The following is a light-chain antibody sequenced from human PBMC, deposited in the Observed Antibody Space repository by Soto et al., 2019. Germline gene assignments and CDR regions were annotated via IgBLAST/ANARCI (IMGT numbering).Light chain of an antibody. CDR2: GNS. CDR3: QSYDGSLSGYV. CDR1: SSNIVAGYD. V-gene: IGLV1-40*01. J-gene: IGLJ1*01. Sequence: QSVLTQPPSVSEAPGPRVTISCTGSSSNIVAGYDVHWYQQLPGTAPKLLIYGNSNRPSGVPDRFSGSKSGTSGSLAITGLQAEDEADYFCQSYDGSLSGYVFGTGTKLTVL.